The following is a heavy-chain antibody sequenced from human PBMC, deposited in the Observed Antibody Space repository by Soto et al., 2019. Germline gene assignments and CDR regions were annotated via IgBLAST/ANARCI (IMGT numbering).Heavy chain of an antibody. CDR1: GFTFSSYG. CDR3: ATDSAIFGDRGYFDY. D-gene: IGHD3-3*01. CDR2: ISYDGSNK. Sequence: QVQLVESGGGVVQPGRSLRLSCAASGFTFSSYGMHWVRQAPGKGLEWVAVISYDGSNKYYADSVKGRFTISRDNSKNTLYLQMNSLRAEDTAVYYCATDSAIFGDRGYFDYWGQGTLVTVSS. J-gene: IGHJ4*02. V-gene: IGHV3-30*03.